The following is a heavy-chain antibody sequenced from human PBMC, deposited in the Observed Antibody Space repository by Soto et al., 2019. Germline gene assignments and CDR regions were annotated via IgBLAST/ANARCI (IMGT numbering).Heavy chain of an antibody. Sequence: SETLSLTCAVYGGSFSGYYWSWIRQPPGKGLEWIGEINHSGSTNYNPSLKSRVTISVDTSKNQFSLKLSSVTAADTAVYYCARSPGYCSSTSCYGAEYYFDYWGQGTQVTVSS. V-gene: IGHV4-34*01. J-gene: IGHJ4*02. CDR2: INHSGST. CDR1: GGSFSGYY. CDR3: ARSPGYCSSTSCYGAEYYFDY. D-gene: IGHD2-2*03.